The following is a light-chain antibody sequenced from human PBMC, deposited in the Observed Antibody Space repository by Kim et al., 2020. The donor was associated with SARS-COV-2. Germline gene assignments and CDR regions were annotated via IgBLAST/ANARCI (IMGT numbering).Light chain of an antibody. CDR3: QACDSSNVV. CDR1: RIGNKY. J-gene: IGLJ3*02. V-gene: IGLV3-1*01. Sequence: AAQGETTSITCTRNRIGNKYACWYQQKPGHAPVLFIYQDSNRPSTMPERFSSSSNGNTATLTRGGTQAMDEADYYCQACDSSNVVFGGGTQLTVL. CDR2: QDS.